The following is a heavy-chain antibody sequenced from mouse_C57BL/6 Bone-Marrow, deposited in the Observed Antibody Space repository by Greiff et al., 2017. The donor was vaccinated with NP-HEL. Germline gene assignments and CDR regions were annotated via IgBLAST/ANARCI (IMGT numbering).Heavy chain of an antibody. CDR3: ARRPPHYGSSPFYAMDY. V-gene: IGHV1-64*01. CDR2: IHPNSGST. Sequence: VQLQQPGAELVKPGASVKLSCKASGYTFTSYWMHWVKQRPGQGLEWIGMIHPNSGSTNYNEKFKSKATLTVDKSSSTAYMQLSSLTSEDSAVYYCARRPPHYGSSPFYAMDYWGQGTSVTVSS. D-gene: IGHD1-1*01. J-gene: IGHJ4*01. CDR1: GYTFTSYW.